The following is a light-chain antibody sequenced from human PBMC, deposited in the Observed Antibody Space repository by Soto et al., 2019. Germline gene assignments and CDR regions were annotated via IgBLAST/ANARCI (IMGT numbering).Light chain of an antibody. J-gene: IGKJ5*01. CDR2: AAS. V-gene: IGKV1-9*01. CDR1: QVTSSY. CDR3: QQFATYPIT. Sequence: DIHLAQSPSFLSASVGDRVIITCRASQVTSSYLAWYQQKPGKAPNLLIYAASSLQSGVPSRFSGSGFGTEFTLTISSLQPEDFATYYCQQFATYPITFGQGTRLEI.